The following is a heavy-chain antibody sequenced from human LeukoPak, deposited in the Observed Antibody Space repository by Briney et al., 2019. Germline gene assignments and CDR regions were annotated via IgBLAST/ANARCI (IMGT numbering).Heavy chain of an antibody. CDR3: ARAPPSAAGYYYGMDV. D-gene: IGHD6-13*01. J-gene: IGHJ6*02. Sequence: PSETLSLTCTVSGGLISSYYWSWIQQPPGKGLEWIGYIYYSGSTKYNPSLKSRVTISVDTSKNQFSLKLTSVTAADTAEYYCARAPPSAAGYYYGMDVWGQGTTVTVSS. CDR2: IYYSGST. CDR1: GGLISSYY. V-gene: IGHV4-59*01.